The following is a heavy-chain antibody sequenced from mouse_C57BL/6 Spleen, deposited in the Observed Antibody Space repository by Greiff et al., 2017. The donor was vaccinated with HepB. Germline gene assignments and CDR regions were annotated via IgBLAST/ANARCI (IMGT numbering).Heavy chain of an antibody. CDR1: GYTFTDYY. CDR2: INPNNGGT. J-gene: IGHJ4*01. Sequence: VQLQQSGPELVKPGASVKISCKASGYTFTDYYMNWVKQSHGKSLEWIGDINPNNGGTSYNQKLKGKATLTVDKSSSTAYMVLRSLTSEDSAVYYCARSPKFLDYWGQGTSVTVSS. V-gene: IGHV1-26*01. CDR3: ARSPKFLDY.